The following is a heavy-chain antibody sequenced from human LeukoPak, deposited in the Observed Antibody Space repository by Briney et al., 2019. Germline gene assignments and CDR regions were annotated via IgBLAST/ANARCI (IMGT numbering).Heavy chain of an antibody. CDR3: AKAYSSSALDY. CDR1: GFTFSSYG. CDR2: ISYDGSNK. V-gene: IGHV3-30*18. Sequence: GRSLRLSCAASGFTFSSYGMHWVRQAPGKGLEWVAVISYDGSNKYYADSMKGRFTISRDNSKNTLYLQMNSLRAEDTAVYYCAKAYSSSALDYWGQGTLVTVSS. D-gene: IGHD6-13*01. J-gene: IGHJ4*02.